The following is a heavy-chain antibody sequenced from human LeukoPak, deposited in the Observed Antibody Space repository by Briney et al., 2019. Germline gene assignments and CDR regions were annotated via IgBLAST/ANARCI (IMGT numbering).Heavy chain of an antibody. D-gene: IGHD2-15*01. CDR3: ARDCSGGSCYSGRAFDI. J-gene: IGHJ3*02. CDR2: ISAYNGNT. Sequence: ASVKVSCKASGYTFTSYGISWVRQAPGQGLEWVGWISAYNGNTNYAQKLQGRVTMTTDTSTSTAYMELRSLGSDDTAVYYCARDCSGGSCYSGRAFDIWGQGTMVTVSS. V-gene: IGHV1-18*01. CDR1: GYTFTSYG.